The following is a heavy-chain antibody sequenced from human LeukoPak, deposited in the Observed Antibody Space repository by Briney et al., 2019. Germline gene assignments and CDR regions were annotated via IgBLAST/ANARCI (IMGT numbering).Heavy chain of an antibody. CDR3: TADPGRYYGSGSHYYYYYMDV. Sequence: ASVKVSCKASGYTFTGYYVHWVRQAPGQGLEWMGRINPNSGGTNYAQKFQGRVTMTRDTSISTAYMELSRLRSEDTAVYYCTADPGRYYGSGSHYYYYYMDVWGKGTTVTVSS. J-gene: IGHJ6*03. D-gene: IGHD3-10*01. V-gene: IGHV1-2*06. CDR1: GYTFTGYY. CDR2: INPNSGGT.